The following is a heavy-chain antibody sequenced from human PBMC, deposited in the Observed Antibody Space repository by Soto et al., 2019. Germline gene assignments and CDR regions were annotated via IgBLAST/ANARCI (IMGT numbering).Heavy chain of an antibody. J-gene: IGHJ5*02. CDR1: GFTFSSYA. CDR2: ISGSGGST. V-gene: IGHV3-23*01. CDR3: ASDSSGWSNWFDP. D-gene: IGHD6-19*01. Sequence: GGSLRLSCASSGFTFSSYAMSWVRQAPGKGLEWVSAISGSGGSTYYADSVKGRFTISRDNSKNTLYLQMNSLRAEDTAVYYCASDSSGWSNWFDPWGQEPWSPSPQ.